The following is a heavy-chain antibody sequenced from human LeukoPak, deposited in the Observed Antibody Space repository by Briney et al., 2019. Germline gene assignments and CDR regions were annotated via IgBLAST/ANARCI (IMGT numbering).Heavy chain of an antibody. J-gene: IGHJ6*03. V-gene: IGHV4-34*01. Sequence: SETLSLTCAVYGGSFSGYYWSWIRQPPGKGLEWIGEINHSGSTNYNPSLKSRVTISVDTSKNQFSLKLSSVTAADTAVYYCARDRKYYYHMDVWGKGTTVTVSS. CDR3: ARDRKYYYHMDV. D-gene: IGHD1-14*01. CDR1: GGSFSGYY. CDR2: INHSGST.